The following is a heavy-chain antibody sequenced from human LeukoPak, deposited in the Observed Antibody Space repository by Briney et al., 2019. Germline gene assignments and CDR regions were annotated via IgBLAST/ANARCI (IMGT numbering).Heavy chain of an antibody. J-gene: IGHJ6*03. CDR2: IYGSGST. V-gene: IGHV4-4*07. CDR1: GGSIRSY. Sequence: SETLSLTCTVSGGSIRSYWSWIRQPAGKGLEWIGRIYGSGSTNYNPSLKSRVTISVDTSKNQFSLKLSSVTAADTAVYYCARVAAAGTGIFVNFYYSMDIWGKGTTVTISS. D-gene: IGHD6-13*01. CDR3: ARVAAAGTGIFVNFYYSMDI.